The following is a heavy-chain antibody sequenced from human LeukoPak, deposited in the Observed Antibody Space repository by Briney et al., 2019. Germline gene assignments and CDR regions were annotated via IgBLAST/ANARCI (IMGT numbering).Heavy chain of an antibody. J-gene: IGHJ6*03. CDR2: INTDGSST. D-gene: IGHD2-21*01. Sequence: GGSLRLSCAASGFTFSSYWMHWVRQAPGKGLVWVSRINTDGSSTSYADSVKGRFTISRDNAKNTLYLQMNSLRAEDTAVYYCARAEITTSYSFYYYYYYMDVWGKGTTVTVSS. CDR1: GFTFSSYW. V-gene: IGHV3-74*01. CDR3: ARAEITTSYSFYYYYYYMDV.